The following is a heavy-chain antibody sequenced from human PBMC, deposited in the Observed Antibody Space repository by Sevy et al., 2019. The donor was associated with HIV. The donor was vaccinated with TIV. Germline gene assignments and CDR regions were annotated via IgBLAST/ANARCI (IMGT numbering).Heavy chain of an antibody. D-gene: IGHD2-15*01. Sequence: GGYLRLSCAASGFTFSSYGMHWVRQAPGKGLEWVAFVEFDGKIKNYVDSVKGRFTISRDNSKNTIFLQMHNLRTEDTAVYYCTKDHCSGASCYRGRFDFWGQGTLVTVSS. CDR1: GFTFSSYG. CDR2: VEFDGKIK. CDR3: TKDHCSGASCYRGRFDF. V-gene: IGHV3-30*02. J-gene: IGHJ4*02.